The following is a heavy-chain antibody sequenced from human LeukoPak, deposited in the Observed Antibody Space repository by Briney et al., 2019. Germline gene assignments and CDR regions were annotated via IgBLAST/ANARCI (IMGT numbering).Heavy chain of an antibody. CDR1: GYSISSGYY. CDR3: ARTVEGRFDY. V-gene: IGHV4-61*01. J-gene: IGHJ4*02. Sequence: SETLSLTCTVSGYSISSGYYWSWIRQPPGKGLEWIGYIYYSGSTNYNPSLKSRVTISVDTSKNQFSLKLSSVTAADTAVYYCARTVEGRFDYWGQGTLVTVSS. D-gene: IGHD3-10*01. CDR2: IYYSGST.